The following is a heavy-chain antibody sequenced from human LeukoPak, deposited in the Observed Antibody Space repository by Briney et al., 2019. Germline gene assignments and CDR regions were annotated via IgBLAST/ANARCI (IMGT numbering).Heavy chain of an antibody. J-gene: IGHJ4*02. V-gene: IGHV3-11*04. CDR2: ISSSSSTI. CDR1: GFTFSDYY. D-gene: IGHD2-2*01. CDR3: ARSRVVPAAIRRPNYFDY. Sequence: PGGSLRLSCAASGFTFSDYYMSWIRQAPGKGLEWVSYISSSSSTIYYADSVKGRFTISRDNAKNSLYLQMNSLRAEDTAVYYCARSRVVPAAIRRPNYFDYWGQGTLVTVSS.